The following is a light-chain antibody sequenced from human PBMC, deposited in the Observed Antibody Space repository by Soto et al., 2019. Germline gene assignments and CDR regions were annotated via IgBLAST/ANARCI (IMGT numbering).Light chain of an antibody. J-gene: IGKJ1*01. CDR3: QQYNKWPWT. V-gene: IGKV3-15*01. Sequence: EIVMTQSPATLSVSPGEIATLSCRASQSVSSNLAWYQQKPGQAPRLLISGASTGATGVPATFSGRWSWTEFTLTINSLQSEDLSIYYCQQYNKWPWTFGQGTKVDIK. CDR1: QSVSSN. CDR2: GAS.